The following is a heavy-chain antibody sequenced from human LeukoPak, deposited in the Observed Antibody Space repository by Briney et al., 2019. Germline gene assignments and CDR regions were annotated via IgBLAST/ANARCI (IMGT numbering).Heavy chain of an antibody. CDR2: VNHSGST. Sequence: SETLSLTCAVYGGSFSDYYWTWIRQPPGKGLEWIGEVNHSGSTNYNASLKSRVTISVDTSKNQFSLKLSSVTAADTAVYYCARPVYRNNNSFDYGGQGPLVTVSS. CDR1: GGSFSDYY. V-gene: IGHV4-34*01. CDR3: ARPVYRNNNSFDY. D-gene: IGHD1-20*01. J-gene: IGHJ4*02.